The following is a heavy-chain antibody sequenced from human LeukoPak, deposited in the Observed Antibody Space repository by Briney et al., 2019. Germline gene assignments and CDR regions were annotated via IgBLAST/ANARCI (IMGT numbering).Heavy chain of an antibody. CDR1: GFSFSTYW. V-gene: IGHV3-33*08. CDR3: VRPYGGSYYFDN. D-gene: IGHD4-23*01. J-gene: IGHJ4*02. Sequence: GGSLRLSCAASGFSFSTYWMHWVRQPPGKGLEWVAVVWFDGINKFYADSVKGRFTISRDNSNNILYLQMNSLRAEDTAVYYCVRPYGGSYYFDNWGQGTLVTVSS. CDR2: VWFDGINK.